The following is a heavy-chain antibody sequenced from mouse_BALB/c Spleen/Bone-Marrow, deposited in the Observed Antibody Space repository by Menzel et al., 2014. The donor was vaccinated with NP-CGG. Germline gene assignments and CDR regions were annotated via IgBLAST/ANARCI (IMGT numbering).Heavy chain of an antibody. CDR2: IYPYNGVS. CDR1: GYSFTGHY. Sequence: VQLKEAGPELVKPGASVKISCKASGYSFTGHYMHWVKKSHGNSLDWIGYIYPYNGVSSYNQKFKGKATLTVDKSSSTAYMELRSLTSDDSAVYYCESRGEYFDVWGAGTTVTVSS. V-gene: IGHV1-31*01. J-gene: IGHJ1*01. CDR3: ESRGEYFDV.